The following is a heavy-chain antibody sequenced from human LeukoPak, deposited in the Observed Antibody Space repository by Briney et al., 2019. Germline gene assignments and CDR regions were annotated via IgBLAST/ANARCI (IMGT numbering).Heavy chain of an antibody. Sequence: GASVTVSCMASGYTFTKYGISWVRQAPGQGREGMGWISAYNGNTNYAQKLQGRVTMTTDTSTSTAYMELRSLRSDDTAVYYCARDPGYGDFLNFDYWGQGTLVTVSS. V-gene: IGHV1-18*01. CDR1: GYTFTKYG. CDR2: ISAYNGNT. J-gene: IGHJ4*02. D-gene: IGHD4-17*01. CDR3: ARDPGYGDFLNFDY.